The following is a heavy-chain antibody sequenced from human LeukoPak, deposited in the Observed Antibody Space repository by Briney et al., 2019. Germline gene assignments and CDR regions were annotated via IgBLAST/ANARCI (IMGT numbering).Heavy chain of an antibody. V-gene: IGHV4-39*01. CDR1: GGSINTSSYF. CDR2: IYYSGST. Sequence: SETLSLTCTVSGGSINTSSYFWGWIRQPPGKGLEWIGTIYYSGSTYYNPSLRSRVTISVDTSKNQFSPRLSSVTAADTAVYYCASDKRPFDYWGQGTLVTVSS. CDR3: ASDKRPFDY. J-gene: IGHJ4*02. D-gene: IGHD6-6*01.